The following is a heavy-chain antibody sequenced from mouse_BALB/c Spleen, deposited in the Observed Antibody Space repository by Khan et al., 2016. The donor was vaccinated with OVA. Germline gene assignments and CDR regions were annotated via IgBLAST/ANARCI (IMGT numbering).Heavy chain of an antibody. CDR1: ALTFKDPN. J-gene: IGHJ2*01. Sequence: VQLQQSGAELVKSGATVKWSSQAFALTFKDPNCHWLNHWPDQGLEGIGRINXPNGNTKYDPKFQGKATITADTSSNTAYLQLSSLTSEDTAVYYCARMARKWGQGTTLTVSS. V-gene: IGHV14-3*02. CDR2: INXPNGNT. CDR3: ARMARK.